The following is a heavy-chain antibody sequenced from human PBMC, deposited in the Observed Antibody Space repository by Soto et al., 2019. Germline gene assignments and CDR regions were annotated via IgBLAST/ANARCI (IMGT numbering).Heavy chain of an antibody. CDR1: GFTFSSYW. V-gene: IGHV3-74*01. D-gene: IGHD2-15*01. CDR2: INSDGSST. J-gene: IGHJ6*02. CDR3: ASLLGYCSGGSCYLNYYYYGMDV. Sequence: GGSLRLSCAASGFTFSSYWMHWVRQAPGKGLVWVSRINSDGSSTSYADSVKGRFTISRDNAKNTLYLQMNSLRAEDTAVYYCASLLGYCSGGSCYLNYYYYGMDVWGQGTTVTVSS.